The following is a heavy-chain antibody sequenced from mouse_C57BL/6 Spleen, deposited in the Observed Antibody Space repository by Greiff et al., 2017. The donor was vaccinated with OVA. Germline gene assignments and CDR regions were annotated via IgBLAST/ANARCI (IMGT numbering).Heavy chain of an antibody. J-gene: IGHJ2*01. D-gene: IGHD1-1*01. CDR1: GYTFTDYE. CDR3: TRKDGSVFDY. CDR2: IDPETGGT. Sequence: QVQLKQSGAELVRPGASVTLSCKASGYTFTDYEMHWVKQTPVHGLEWIGAIDPETGGTAYNQKFKGKAILTADKSSSTAYMELRSLTSEDSAVYYCTRKDGSVFDYWGQGTTLTVSS. V-gene: IGHV1-15*01.